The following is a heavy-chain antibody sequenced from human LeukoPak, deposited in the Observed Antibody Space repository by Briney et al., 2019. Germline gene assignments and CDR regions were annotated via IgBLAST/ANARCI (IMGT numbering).Heavy chain of an antibody. D-gene: IGHD6-19*01. CDR1: GFTFSSYA. V-gene: IGHV3-30*04. CDR3: ARFSSGWYLLGSECCAFDI. Sequence: PGRSLRLSCAASGFTFSSYAMHWVRQAPGKGLEWVSSIEYSDTSGHYADSVQGRFTISRDNSKNTLYLQLNSLRAEDTAVYYCARFSSGWYLLGSECCAFDIWGQGTMVTVSS. J-gene: IGHJ3*02. CDR2: IEYSDTSG.